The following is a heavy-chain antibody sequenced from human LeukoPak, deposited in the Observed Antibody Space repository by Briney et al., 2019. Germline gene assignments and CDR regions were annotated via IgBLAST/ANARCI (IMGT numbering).Heavy chain of an antibody. CDR3: ARDGTITMIVVVIGLYFDH. J-gene: IGHJ4*02. CDR1: GFTFSSYA. D-gene: IGHD3-22*01. CDR2: ISYDGSNK. Sequence: GGSLRLSCAASGFTFSSYAMHWVRQAPDKGLEWVAVISYDGSNKYYADSVKGRFTISRDNSKNTLYLQMNSLRAEDTAVYYCARDGTITMIVVVIGLYFDHWGQGTLVTVSS. V-gene: IGHV3-30-3*01.